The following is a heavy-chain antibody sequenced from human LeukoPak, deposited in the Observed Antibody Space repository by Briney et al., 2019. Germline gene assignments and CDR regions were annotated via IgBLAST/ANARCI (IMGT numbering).Heavy chain of an antibody. J-gene: IGHJ4*02. D-gene: IGHD4-17*01. CDR3: AKDRRGYGDATNRYFDY. Sequence: GGSLRLSCAASGFTFSSYAMSWVRQAPGKGLEWVSGISGSGGSTYYADSVKGRYTISRDNSENTLYLQMNSLRAEDTAVYYCAKDRRGYGDATNRYFDYWGQGTLVTVSS. CDR1: GFTFSSYA. CDR2: ISGSGGST. V-gene: IGHV3-23*01.